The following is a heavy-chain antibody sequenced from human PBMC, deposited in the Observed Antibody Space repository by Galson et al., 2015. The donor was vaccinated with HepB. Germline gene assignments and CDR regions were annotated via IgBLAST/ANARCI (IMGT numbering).Heavy chain of an antibody. V-gene: IGHV3-21*04. CDR3: ARVGSTAASYPSPHAAYYLDS. D-gene: IGHD4-17*01. CDR2: INPTSSYF. J-gene: IGHJ4*02. CDR1: GFGFSGYS. Sequence: SLRLSCAASGFGFSGYSMNWVRQAPGKGLEWVSSINPTSSYFYYAVSLEGRFTISRDNAKNSLYLEMTSLGVEDTAIYFCARVGSTAASYPSPHAAYYLDSWGQGTLVTVSS.